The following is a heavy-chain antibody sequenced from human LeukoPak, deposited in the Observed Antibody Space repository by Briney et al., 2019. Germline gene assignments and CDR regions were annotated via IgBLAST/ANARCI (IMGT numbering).Heavy chain of an antibody. J-gene: IGHJ3*02. CDR2: ISAYNGNT. D-gene: IGHD1-26*01. CDR1: GYTFTSYG. Sequence: ASVKVSCKASGYTFTSYGISWVRQAPGQGLEWMGWISAYNGNTNYAQKLQGRGTMTTDTSTSTAYMELRSLRSDDTAVYYCARDNVEWELRDAFDIWGQGTMVTVSS. CDR3: ARDNVEWELRDAFDI. V-gene: IGHV1-18*01.